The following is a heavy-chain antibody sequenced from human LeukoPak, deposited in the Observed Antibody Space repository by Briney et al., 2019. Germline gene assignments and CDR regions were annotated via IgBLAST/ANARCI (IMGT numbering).Heavy chain of an antibody. CDR3: ARYPRLYYYYMDV. CDR1: GFTFSSYG. J-gene: IGHJ6*03. Sequence: PGGSLRLSCAASGFTFSSYGMSWVRQAPGKGLEWVANIKQDGSEKYYVDSVKGRFTISRDNAKNSLYLQMNSLRAEDTAVYYCARYPRLYYYYMDVWGKGTTVTVSS. V-gene: IGHV3-7*01. CDR2: IKQDGSEK.